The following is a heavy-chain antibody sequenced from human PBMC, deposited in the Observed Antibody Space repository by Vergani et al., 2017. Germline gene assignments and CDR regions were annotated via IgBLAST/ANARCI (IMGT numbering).Heavy chain of an antibody. V-gene: IGHV4-34*01. CDR1: GGSFSGYY. J-gene: IGHJ5*02. CDR2: INHSGST. D-gene: IGHD6-19*01. Sequence: QVQLQQWGAGLLKPSETLSLTCAVYGGSFSGYYWSWIRQPPGKGLEWIGEINHSGSTNYNPSLKSRVTISVDTSKNQFSLKLSSVTAAETAVYYCARAIAVAAPVGVGPNWFDPWGQGTLVTVSS. CDR3: ARAIAVAAPVGVGPNWFDP.